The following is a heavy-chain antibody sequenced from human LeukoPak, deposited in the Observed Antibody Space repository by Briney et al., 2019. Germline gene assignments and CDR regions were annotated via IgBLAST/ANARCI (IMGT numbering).Heavy chain of an antibody. CDR1: GYTFTGYY. CDR3: ARDSSSSSGFDP. D-gene: IGHD6-6*01. CDR2: INPNSGGT. Sequence: ASVKVSCKASGYTFTGYYVHWVRQAPGQGLEWMGWINPNSGGTNYAQKFQGRVTMTRDTSISTAYMELSRLRSDDTAVYYCARDSSSSSGFDPWGQGTLVTVSS. V-gene: IGHV1-2*02. J-gene: IGHJ5*02.